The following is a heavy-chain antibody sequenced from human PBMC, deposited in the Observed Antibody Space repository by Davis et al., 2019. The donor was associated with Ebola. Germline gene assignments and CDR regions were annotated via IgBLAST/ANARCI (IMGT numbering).Heavy chain of an antibody. Sequence: PGGSLRLSCAASGFTFDDYAMHWVRQAPGKGLEWVSLISGDGGSTYYADSVKGRFTISRDNAKNTLYLQMNSLRAEDTAVYYCARDLGPYIAARAYWGQGTLVTVSS. CDR2: ISGDGGST. CDR3: ARDLGPYIAARAY. J-gene: IGHJ4*02. CDR1: GFTFDDYA. V-gene: IGHV3-43*02. D-gene: IGHD6-6*01.